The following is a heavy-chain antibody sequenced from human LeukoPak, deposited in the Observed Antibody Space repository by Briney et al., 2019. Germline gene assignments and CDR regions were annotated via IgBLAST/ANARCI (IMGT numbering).Heavy chain of an antibody. D-gene: IGHD6-13*01. CDR2: INPNSGGT. V-gene: IGHV1-2*02. CDR1: GYTFTGYY. CDR3: ARAGTIAAAGYDY. Sequence: SVKVSCKASGYTFTGYYMHWVRQAPGQGLEWMGWINPNSGGTNYAQKFQGRVTMTRDTSISTAYMELSRLRSDDTAVYYCARAGTIAAAGYDYWGQGTLVTVSS. J-gene: IGHJ4*02.